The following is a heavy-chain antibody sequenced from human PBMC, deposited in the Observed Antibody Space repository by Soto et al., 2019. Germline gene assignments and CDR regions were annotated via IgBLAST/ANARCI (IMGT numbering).Heavy chain of an antibody. CDR1: GYSFTSYW. J-gene: IGHJ6*02. CDR2: IYPGDSDT. Sequence: PGESLKISCKGSGYSFTSYWIGWVRQMPGKGLEWMGIIYPGDSDTRYSPSFQGQVTISADKSISTAYLQWSGLKASDTAMYYCARHGLHYGDYDYYYGMDVWGQGTTVTVSS. CDR3: ARHGLHYGDYDYYYGMDV. V-gene: IGHV5-51*01. D-gene: IGHD4-17*01.